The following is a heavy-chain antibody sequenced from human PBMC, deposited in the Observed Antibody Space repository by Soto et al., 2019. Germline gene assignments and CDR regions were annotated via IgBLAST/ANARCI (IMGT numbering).Heavy chain of an antibody. CDR1: GYTFTTYY. CDR2: IDPSDSYT. CDR3: ARILRADALDV. D-gene: IGHD4-17*01. J-gene: IGHJ3*01. V-gene: IGHV5-10-1*01. Sequence: GESLKISCQGFGYTFTTYYITWVRQMPGKDLEWLGRIDPSDSYTRYNPSFQGHVSISADRSVNTAYLQWSSLKTSDTAMYYCARILRADALDVWGQGTMVTVSS.